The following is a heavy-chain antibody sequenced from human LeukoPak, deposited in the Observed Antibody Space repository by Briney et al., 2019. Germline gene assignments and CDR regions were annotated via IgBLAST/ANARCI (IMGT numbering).Heavy chain of an antibody. CDR3: ARGPGRGPRDYYDFWSGPTYYYGMDV. Sequence: GGSLRLSCAASGFTFSDYYMSWIRQAPGKGLEWVSYISSSGSTIYYADSVKGRFTISRDNAKNSLYLRMNSLRAEDTAVYYCARGPGRGPRDYYDFWSGPTYYYGMDVWGQGTTVTVSS. V-gene: IGHV3-11*01. CDR2: ISSSGSTI. D-gene: IGHD3-3*01. CDR1: GFTFSDYY. J-gene: IGHJ6*02.